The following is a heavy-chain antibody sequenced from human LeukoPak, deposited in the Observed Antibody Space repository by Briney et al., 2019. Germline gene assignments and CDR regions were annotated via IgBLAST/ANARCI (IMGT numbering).Heavy chain of an antibody. CDR3: ARVDRLAEQYYFDY. V-gene: IGHV1-69*13. J-gene: IGHJ4*02. CDR2: IIPIFGAA. D-gene: IGHD1/OR15-1a*01. CDR1: GGTFSSYA. Sequence: SVKVSCKASGGTFSSYAISWVRQAPGQGLEWMGGIIPIFGAANYAQKFQGRVTITADESTSTAYMELSSLRSEDTAVYYCARVDRLAEQYYFDYWGQGTLVTVSS.